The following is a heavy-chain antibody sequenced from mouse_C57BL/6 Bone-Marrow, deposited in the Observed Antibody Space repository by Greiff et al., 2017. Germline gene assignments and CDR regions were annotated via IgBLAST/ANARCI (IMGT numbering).Heavy chain of an antibody. CDR3: FLLGAMDY. CDR2: IYPGDGDT. J-gene: IGHJ4*01. D-gene: IGHD2-10*01. CDR1: GYAFSSSW. V-gene: IGHV1-82*01. Sequence: QVQLQQSGPELVKPGASVKISCKASGYAFSSSWMNWVKQRPGKGLEWIGRIYPGDGDTNYNGKFKGKATLTADKSSSTAYMQLSSLTSEDSAVYFCFLLGAMDYWGQGTSVTVSS.